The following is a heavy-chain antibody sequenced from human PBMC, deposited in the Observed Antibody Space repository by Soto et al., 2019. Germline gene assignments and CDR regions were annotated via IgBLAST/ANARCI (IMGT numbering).Heavy chain of an antibody. Sequence: ASVKVSCKASGGTLSSYAISWVRQAPGQGLEWMGGIIPIFGTANYAQKFQGRVTITADESTSTAYMELSSLRSEDTAVYYCAKGGGQYQLLEYYYYYYGMDVWGQGTTVTVSS. J-gene: IGHJ6*02. V-gene: IGHV1-69*13. CDR3: AKGGGQYQLLEYYYYYYGMDV. CDR1: GGTLSSYA. D-gene: IGHD2-2*01. CDR2: IIPIFGTA.